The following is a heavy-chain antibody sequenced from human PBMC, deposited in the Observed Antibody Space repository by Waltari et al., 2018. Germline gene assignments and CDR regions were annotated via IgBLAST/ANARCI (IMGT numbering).Heavy chain of an antibody. CDR1: GASITTGPYY. CDR2: FVYRGNT. J-gene: IGHJ4*02. D-gene: IGHD1-7*01. CDR3: ARLWGGRLGTTRERPPFDF. Sequence: QLQLQESGPRLVKPSETLSLTCSVSGASITTGPYYWGWIRQSPVKGLEWIGSFVYRGNTYYNPSLNSRVSISIDESKNQFSLKLTSVTDAETATYFCARLWGGRLGTTRERPPFDFWGQGILVTVSS. V-gene: IGHV4-39*01.